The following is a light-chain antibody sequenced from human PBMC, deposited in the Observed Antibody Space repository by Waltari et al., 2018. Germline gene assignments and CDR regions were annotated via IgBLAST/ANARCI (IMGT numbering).Light chain of an antibody. CDR3: QHYGSSLYT. CDR2: ATS. J-gene: IGKJ2*01. V-gene: IGKV3-20*01. Sequence: VVLTQFPGTLSLSPGETATLSCRTSQSLVNNYLAWYQQKPGQAPRLLIYATSTRASGIPDRFSGSESGTDFTLTISRLEPEDFAVYYCQHYGSSLYTFGQGTKVEIK. CDR1: QSLVNNY.